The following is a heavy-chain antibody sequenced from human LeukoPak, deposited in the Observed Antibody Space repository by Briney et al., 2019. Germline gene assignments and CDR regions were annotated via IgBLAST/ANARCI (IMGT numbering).Heavy chain of an antibody. J-gene: IGHJ3*02. CDR3: TTDWVGLELGQSDI. CDR1: GFTFNNVW. D-gene: IGHD1-7*01. Sequence: GGSLRLSCAASGFTFNNVWMSWVRQAPGKGLDWVGRIKSKNDGGTADYAAPVKGRFTISRDDSKNTLYLQMNSLKTEDTAVYYCTTDWVGLELGQSDIWGQGTMVTVSS. V-gene: IGHV3-15*01. CDR2: IKSKNDGGTA.